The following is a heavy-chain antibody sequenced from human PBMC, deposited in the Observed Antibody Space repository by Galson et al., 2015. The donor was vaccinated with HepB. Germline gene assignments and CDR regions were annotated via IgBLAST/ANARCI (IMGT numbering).Heavy chain of an antibody. CDR3: AKDRGDIVVVPAAIGKGFDY. CDR1: GFTFSSYA. V-gene: IGHV3-23*01. Sequence: SLRLSCAASGFTFSSYAMSWVRQAPGKGLEWVSAISGSGGSTYYADSVKGRFTISRDNSKNTLYLQMNSLRAEDTAVYYCAKDRGDIVVVPAAIGKGFDYWGQGTLVTVSS. J-gene: IGHJ4*02. CDR2: ISGSGGST. D-gene: IGHD2-2*02.